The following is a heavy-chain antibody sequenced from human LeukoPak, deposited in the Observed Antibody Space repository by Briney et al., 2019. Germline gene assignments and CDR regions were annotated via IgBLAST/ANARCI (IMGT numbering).Heavy chain of an antibody. Sequence: ASVKVSCKASGYTFTSYDINWVRQATGQGLEWMGWMNPNSGNTGYAQKFQGRVTITADKSTSTAYMELSSLRSEDTAVYYCRHYYGSGSSDGAPWGQGTLVTVSS. CDR1: GYTFTSYD. J-gene: IGHJ5*02. CDR3: RHYYGSGSSDGAP. D-gene: IGHD3-10*01. CDR2: MNPNSGNT. V-gene: IGHV1-8*01.